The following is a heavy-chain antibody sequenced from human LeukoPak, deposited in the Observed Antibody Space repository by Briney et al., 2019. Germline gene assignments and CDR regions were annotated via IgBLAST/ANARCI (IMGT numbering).Heavy chain of an antibody. V-gene: IGHV3-66*01. CDR1: GFPVSGDS. CDR2: IHGGGYT. J-gene: IGHJ4*02. Sequence: GSLRLSCASSGFPVSGDSMSGVRQPPGKGLEWVSVIHGGGYTYYGDPVKGRFTISRDNAKNPLYLQMSSLRAEDTAVYYCARDRQIAYWGQGTLVTVSS. CDR3: ARDRQIAY.